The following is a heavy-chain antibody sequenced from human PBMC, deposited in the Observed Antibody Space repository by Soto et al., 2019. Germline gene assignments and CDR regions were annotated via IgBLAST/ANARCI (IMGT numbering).Heavy chain of an antibody. CDR3: ARQAYSGYDLPYYFDY. CDR2: IYYSGST. Sequence: QLQLQESGPGLVKPSETLSLTCTVSGGSISSSSYYWGWIRQPPGKVLEWIGSIYYSGSTYYNPSLKSRVTISVDTSKNQFSLKLSSVTAADTAVYYCARQAYSGYDLPYYFDYWGQGTLVTVSS. CDR1: GGSISSSSYY. D-gene: IGHD5-12*01. V-gene: IGHV4-39*01. J-gene: IGHJ4*02.